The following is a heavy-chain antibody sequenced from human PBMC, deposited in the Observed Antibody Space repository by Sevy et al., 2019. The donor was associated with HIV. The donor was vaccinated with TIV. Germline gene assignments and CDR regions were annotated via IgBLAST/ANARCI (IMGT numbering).Heavy chain of an antibody. V-gene: IGHV3-30-3*01. D-gene: IGHD2-21*01. Sequence: GGSLRLSCAASGFTFSSYAMHWVRQAPGKGLEWVAVISYDGSNKYYADSVKGRFTISRDNSKNTLYLQMNSLRAEDTAVYYCARPSGGDPPYYYYYMDVWGKWTTVTVSS. J-gene: IGHJ6*03. CDR2: ISYDGSNK. CDR1: GFTFSSYA. CDR3: ARPSGGDPPYYYYYMDV.